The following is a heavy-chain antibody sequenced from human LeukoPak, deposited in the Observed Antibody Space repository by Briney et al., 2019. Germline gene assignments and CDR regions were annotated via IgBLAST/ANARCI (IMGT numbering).Heavy chain of an antibody. Sequence: GGSLRLSCAASGFTFSSYWMSWVRQAPGKGLEWVAVMSYDGSNKYYADSVKGRFTISRDNSKNTLYLQMNSLRVEDTAVYYCARVDPEWVVVVAATYWGQGTLVSVSS. CDR3: ARVDPEWVVVVAATY. D-gene: IGHD2-15*01. J-gene: IGHJ4*02. CDR2: MSYDGSNK. CDR1: GFTFSSYW. V-gene: IGHV3-30*03.